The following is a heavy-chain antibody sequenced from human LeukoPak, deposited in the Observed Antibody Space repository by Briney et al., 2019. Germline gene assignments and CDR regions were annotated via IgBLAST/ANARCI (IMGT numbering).Heavy chain of an antibody. CDR3: ARGVAAAGTFYYGMDV. J-gene: IGHJ6*02. V-gene: IGHV4-59*01. D-gene: IGHD6-13*01. CDR2: IYYSGST. Sequence: KPSETLSLTRTVSGGSISSYYWSWVRQPPGKGLERGGDIYYSGSTNYNPSLKSRVTISVDTSKNQFSLKLSSVTAADTAVYYCARGVAAAGTFYYGMDVWGQGTTVTVSS. CDR1: GGSISSYY.